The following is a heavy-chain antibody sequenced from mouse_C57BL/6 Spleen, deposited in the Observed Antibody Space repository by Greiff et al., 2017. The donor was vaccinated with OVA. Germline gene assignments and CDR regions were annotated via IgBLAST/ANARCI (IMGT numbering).Heavy chain of an antibody. CDR2: INPSTGGT. CDR3: ARIYGSSYDAMDY. CDR1: GYSFTGYY. V-gene: IGHV1-42*01. Sequence: VQLQQSGPELVKPGASVKISCKASGYSFTGYYMNWVKQSPEKSLEWIGEINPSTGGTTYNQKFKAKATLTVDKSSSTAYMQLKSLTSVDSAVYYCARIYGSSYDAMDYWGQGTSVTVSA. J-gene: IGHJ4*01. D-gene: IGHD1-1*01.